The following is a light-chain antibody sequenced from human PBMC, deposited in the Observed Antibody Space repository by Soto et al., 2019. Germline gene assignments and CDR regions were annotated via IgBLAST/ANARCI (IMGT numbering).Light chain of an antibody. V-gene: IGLV2-14*01. CDR1: SSDVGGYDY. J-gene: IGLJ2*01. CDR2: EVS. CDR3: SSYTTSSTLDVV. Sequence: QSALTQPASVSGSPGQSITISCTGTSSDVGGYDYVSWYRHHPGKAPKLMIYEVSNRPSGVSNRFSGSKSGNTASLTISGLQAEDEADYYCSSYTTSSTLDVVFGGGTKLTVL.